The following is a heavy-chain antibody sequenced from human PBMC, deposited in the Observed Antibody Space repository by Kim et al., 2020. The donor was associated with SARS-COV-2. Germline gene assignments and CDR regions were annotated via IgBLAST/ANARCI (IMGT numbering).Heavy chain of an antibody. CDR1: GDSVSSNSAA. V-gene: IGHV6-1*01. CDR2: TYYRSKWYT. CDR3: ARDTDGPINYYDGQAFDP. D-gene: IGHD3-22*01. J-gene: IGHJ5*02. Sequence: SQTLSLTCAISGDSVSSNSAAWNWIRQSPSRGLEWLGRTYYRSKWYTDYAVSVKRRITINPDTSKNQFSLQLNSVTPEDTAVYYCARDTDGPINYYDGQAFDPWGQGTLVTVSS.